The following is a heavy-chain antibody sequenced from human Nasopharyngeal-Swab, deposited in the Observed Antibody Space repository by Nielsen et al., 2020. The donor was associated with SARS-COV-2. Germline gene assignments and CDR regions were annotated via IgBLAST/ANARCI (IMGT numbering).Heavy chain of an antibody. CDR2: VTSSSDAI. Sequence: GGSLRLSCAASGFTFSDYYMSWIRQAPGKGLEWVSYVTSSSDAIYYADSVKGRFTISRDNAKNSLYLQMNSLRAEDTAVFYCASQRSSGWFWGDYWGQGTLVTLSS. D-gene: IGHD6-19*01. CDR1: GFTFSDYY. V-gene: IGHV3-11*04. J-gene: IGHJ4*02. CDR3: ASQRSSGWFWGDY.